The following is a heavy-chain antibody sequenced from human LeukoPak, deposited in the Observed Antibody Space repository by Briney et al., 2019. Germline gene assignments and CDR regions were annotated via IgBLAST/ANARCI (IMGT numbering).Heavy chain of an antibody. D-gene: IGHD3-22*01. CDR2: ISSSSSYI. CDR1: GFTFSSNI. J-gene: IGHJ4*02. V-gene: IGHV3-21*01. Sequence: GGSLRLSCAASGFTFSSNIMNWVRQAPGKGLEWVSSISSSSSYIYYADSVKGRFTISRDNAKNSLYLQMNSLRAEDTAVYYCANTPYYYDSSPGDYWGQGTLVTVSS. CDR3: ANTPYYYDSSPGDY.